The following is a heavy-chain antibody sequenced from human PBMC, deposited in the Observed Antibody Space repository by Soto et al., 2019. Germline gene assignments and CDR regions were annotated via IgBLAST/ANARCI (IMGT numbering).Heavy chain of an antibody. CDR2: ISSKGDTT. CDR1: GFTFSTYA. CDR3: VKTTPRITTLFDY. Sequence: PGGSLRLSCSASGFTFSTYATHWVRQAPGKGLEHVSGISSKGDTTYYTNSVRGRFTISRDNSKNTLYLQMSSLRAGDTAIYYCVKTTPRITTLFDYWGQGTLVTVSS. V-gene: IGHV3-64D*08. J-gene: IGHJ4*02. D-gene: IGHD3-3*01.